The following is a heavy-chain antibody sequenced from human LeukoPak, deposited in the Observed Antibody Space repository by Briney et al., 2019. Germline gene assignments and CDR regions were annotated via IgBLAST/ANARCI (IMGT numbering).Heavy chain of an antibody. Sequence: KPSETLSLTCTVSGGSISSHYWSWIRQPPGKGLEWIGYIYYSGSTNYNPSLKSRVTISVDTSKNQFSLKLSSVTAADTAVYYCAREFGAYQLLDWGQGTLVTVSS. CDR3: AREFGAYQLLD. V-gene: IGHV4-59*11. CDR2: IYYSGST. D-gene: IGHD2-2*01. CDR1: GGSISSHY. J-gene: IGHJ4*02.